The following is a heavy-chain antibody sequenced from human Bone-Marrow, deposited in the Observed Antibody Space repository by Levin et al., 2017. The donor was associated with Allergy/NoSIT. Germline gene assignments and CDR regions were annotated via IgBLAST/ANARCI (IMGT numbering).Heavy chain of an antibody. CDR1: GFIFRSYA. V-gene: IGHV3-64D*06. CDR3: VRRGPVLQDRAGARHFVDY. Sequence: GESLKISCSASGFIFRSYAMHWVRQAPGKGLEYISGVSTDGVTTYYADSVKGRVTISRDDSNNTLFLQLGSLRTEDTAVYYCVRRGPVLQDRAGARHFVDYWGQGTLVTVS. D-gene: IGHD6-19*01. CDR2: VSTDGVTT. J-gene: IGHJ4*02.